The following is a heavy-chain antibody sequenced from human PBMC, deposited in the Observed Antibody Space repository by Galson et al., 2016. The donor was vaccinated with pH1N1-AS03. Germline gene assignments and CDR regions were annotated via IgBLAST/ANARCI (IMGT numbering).Heavy chain of an antibody. D-gene: IGHD3-3*01. CDR3: ARDPPLEIGWYFDL. CDR1: YY. J-gene: IGHJ2*01. V-gene: IGHV4-4*09. CDR2: IQTTGNT. Sequence: YYWNWIRQPPGKGLEWIGYIQTTGNTKYNPSLKSRVTMSIDTSKNQFSLHLMSVTAADTALYYCARDPPLEIGWYFDLWGRGTLVTVSS.